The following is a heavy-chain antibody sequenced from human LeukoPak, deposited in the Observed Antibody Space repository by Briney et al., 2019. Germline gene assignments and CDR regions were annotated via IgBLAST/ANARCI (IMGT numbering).Heavy chain of an antibody. Sequence: GASVKVSCKASGGTFSSYAISWVRQAPGQGLEWMGGIIPIFGTTNYAQKFQDRVTITADKSTSTAYMELSSLRSEDTAVYYCARLAEEQQLVRYNWFDPWGQGTLVTVSS. CDR1: GGTFSSYA. D-gene: IGHD6-13*01. CDR3: ARLAEEQQLVRYNWFDP. CDR2: IIPIFGTT. J-gene: IGHJ5*02. V-gene: IGHV1-69*06.